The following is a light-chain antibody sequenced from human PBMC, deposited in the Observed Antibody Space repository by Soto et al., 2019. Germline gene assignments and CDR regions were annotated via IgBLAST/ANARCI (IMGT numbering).Light chain of an antibody. V-gene: IGKV1-5*03. J-gene: IGKJ1*01. Sequence: DIQMTQSPSTLSGSVGDRVTITCRASQTISSGLAWYQQKPGKAPKLLIYKASTLKSGVPSRFSGSGSGTEFTLTSSSLQPDDFATYYCQHYNSYSEAFGQGTKVEL. CDR2: KAS. CDR3: QHYNSYSEA. CDR1: QTISSG.